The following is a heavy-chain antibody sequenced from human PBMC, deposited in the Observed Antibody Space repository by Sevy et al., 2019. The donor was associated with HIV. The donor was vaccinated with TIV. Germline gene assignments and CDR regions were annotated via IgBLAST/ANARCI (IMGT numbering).Heavy chain of an antibody. V-gene: IGHV3-23*01. CDR2: ISGSGDNT. Sequence: GGSLRLSCAASGFTFSNHSMNWVRQTPGKGLEWVSSISGSGDNTYYAYSVMGRFTISRDISYNTLTLQMSSLRAEDTAVYYCARDESLWGGYLAMDVWGQGTTVTVSS. CDR3: ARDESLWGGYLAMDV. D-gene: IGHD3-16*01. J-gene: IGHJ6*02. CDR1: GFTFSNHS.